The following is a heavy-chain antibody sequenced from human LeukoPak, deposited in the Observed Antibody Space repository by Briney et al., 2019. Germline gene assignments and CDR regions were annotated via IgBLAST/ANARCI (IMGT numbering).Heavy chain of an antibody. J-gene: IGHJ3*02. CDR3: ARFTYCYGSGSNDAFDI. D-gene: IGHD3-10*01. Sequence: SETLSLTCTVGSSCISSYYRSRIRQPPGKGLEWIWYIYYSGSTNYNPSLKSRVTISVDTSKNQFSLKLSSVTAADTAVYYCARFTYCYGSGSNDAFDIWGQGTMVTVSS. V-gene: IGHV4-59*01. CDR2: IYYSGST. CDR1: SSCISSYY.